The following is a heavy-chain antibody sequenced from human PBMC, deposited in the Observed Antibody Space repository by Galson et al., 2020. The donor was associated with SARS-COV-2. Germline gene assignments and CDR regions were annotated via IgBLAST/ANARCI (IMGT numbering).Heavy chain of an antibody. J-gene: IGHJ3*02. CDR2: ISGSGGGT. CDR1: GLTFSNYA. CDR3: AKGGYCSSTSCSNTFDI. D-gene: IGHD2-2*01. Sequence: GGSLRLSCAASGLTFSNYAMSWVRQAPGKGLEWVSTISGSGGGTYYADSVKGRFTISRDNSKNTLYLQMNSLRAEDTAVYHCAKGGYCSSTSCSNTFDIWGQGTMVPVSS. V-gene: IGHV3-23*01.